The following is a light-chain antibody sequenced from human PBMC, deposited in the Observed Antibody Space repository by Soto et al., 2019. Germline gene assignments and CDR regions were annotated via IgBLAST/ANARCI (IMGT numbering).Light chain of an antibody. CDR3: AAWDDSLSGPHYV. CDR2: RNN. Sequence: QSVLTQPPSASGTPGQRVTISCSGSSSNIGSNYVYWYQQLPGTALKLLIYRNNQRPSGVPDRFSGSKSGTSASLAISGLRSEDEADYYCAAWDDSLSGPHYVFGTGTKV. J-gene: IGLJ1*01. V-gene: IGLV1-47*01. CDR1: SSNIGSNY.